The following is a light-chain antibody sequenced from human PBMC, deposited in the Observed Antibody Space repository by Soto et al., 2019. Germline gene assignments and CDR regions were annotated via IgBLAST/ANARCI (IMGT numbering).Light chain of an antibody. CDR1: SSNIGAHYD. V-gene: IGLV1-40*01. CDR3: QSYDSRLSGSV. CDR2: GNT. Sequence: QSVLTQPPSVSGAPGQRVTISCIGSSSNIGAHYDVHWYQQLPGAAPKLLIYGNTNRPSGVPDRFSGSKSGTSASLAITGLQAEDEGDYYCQSYDSRLSGSVFGGGTKLTVL. J-gene: IGLJ2*01.